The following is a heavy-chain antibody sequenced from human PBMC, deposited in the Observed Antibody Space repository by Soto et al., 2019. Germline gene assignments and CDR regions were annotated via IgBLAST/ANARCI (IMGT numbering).Heavy chain of an antibody. V-gene: IGHV3-30*18. Sequence: VQLVESGGGVVQPGRSLRLSCAASGFTFSSYGMHWVRQAPGKGLEWLAIISYDGSNKHSADSVKGRFTISRDNSKNTLYLHMNSLRGDDTAVYFCGKVRAPLYSAGNGLDVWGQGTTVTVSS. CDR2: ISYDGSNK. D-gene: IGHD1-26*01. J-gene: IGHJ6*02. CDR3: GKVRAPLYSAGNGLDV. CDR1: GFTFSSYG.